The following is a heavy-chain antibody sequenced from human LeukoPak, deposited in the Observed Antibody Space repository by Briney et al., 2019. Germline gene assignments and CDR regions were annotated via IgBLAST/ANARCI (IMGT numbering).Heavy chain of an antibody. D-gene: IGHD3-3*01. CDR1: GFTFSDYY. CDR2: ISSRSNSI. J-gene: IGHJ4*02. Sequence: GGSLRLSCAASGFTFSDYYMSWIRQAPGKGLEWVSYISSRSNSIYYADSVKGRFTISRDNAKNSLYLQMNRLRAEDTAVYYCARDQYYDFWSGHRTFDYWGQGTLVIVSS. V-gene: IGHV3-11*04. CDR3: ARDQYYDFWSGHRTFDY.